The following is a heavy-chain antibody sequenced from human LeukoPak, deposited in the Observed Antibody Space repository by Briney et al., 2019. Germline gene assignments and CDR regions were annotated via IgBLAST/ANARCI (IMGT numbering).Heavy chain of an antibody. V-gene: IGHV3-7*03. Sequence: GGSLRLSCEASGFTFSNYWMSWARQAPGEGRGWVANIKFDGGEKYYTDSVRGRFTVSRDNAKKSLHLEMSRLRAEDTAVYYCARDGYFFAMDVWGQGTTVTVSS. CDR3: ARDGYFFAMDV. D-gene: IGHD2-2*03. CDR2: IKFDGGEK. J-gene: IGHJ6*02. CDR1: GFTFSNYW.